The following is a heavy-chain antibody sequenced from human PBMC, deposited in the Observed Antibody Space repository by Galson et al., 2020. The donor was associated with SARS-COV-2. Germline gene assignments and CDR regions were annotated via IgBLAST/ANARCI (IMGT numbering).Heavy chain of an antibody. CDR3: ARALYYYYSSGYGINWFDP. Sequence: ASETLSLTCTVSGGSISSYYWSWIRQPPGKGLEWIGYIYYSGSTNYNPSLKSRVTISVDTSKNQFSLTLSSVTAADTAVYYCARALYYYYSSGYGINWFDPWGQGTLVTVSS. J-gene: IGHJ5*02. V-gene: IGHV4-59*01. CDR1: GGSISSYY. D-gene: IGHD3-22*01. CDR2: IYYSGST.